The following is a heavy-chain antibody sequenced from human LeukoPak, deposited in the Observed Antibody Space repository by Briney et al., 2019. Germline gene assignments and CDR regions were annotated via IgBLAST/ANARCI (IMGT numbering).Heavy chain of an antibody. CDR2: IDSDGSST. V-gene: IGHV3-74*01. Sequence: GGSLRLSCAASGFNFSSYWMHWVRQAPGKGPVWVAHIDSDGSSTTYGDPAKGRFTISRDNAKKTLYLQMNSLRVEDTAVYYCTRGTTAEAGIDYWGQGTLVTVPS. CDR1: GFNFSSYW. CDR3: TRGTTAEAGIDY. D-gene: IGHD6-19*01. J-gene: IGHJ4*02.